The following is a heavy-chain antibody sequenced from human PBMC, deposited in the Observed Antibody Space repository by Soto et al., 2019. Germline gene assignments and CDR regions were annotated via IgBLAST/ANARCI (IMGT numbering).Heavy chain of an antibody. V-gene: IGHV3-53*01. Sequence: GGSLRLSCAASGFTVSSNYMSWVRQAPGKGLEWVSVIYSGGSTYYADSVKGRFTISRDNSKNTLYLQMNSLRAEDTAVYYCARDYPRYYYDSSGYSTGVYYWGQGTLVTVSS. D-gene: IGHD3-22*01. CDR1: GFTVSSNY. CDR2: IYSGGST. J-gene: IGHJ4*02. CDR3: ARDYPRYYYDSSGYSTGVYY.